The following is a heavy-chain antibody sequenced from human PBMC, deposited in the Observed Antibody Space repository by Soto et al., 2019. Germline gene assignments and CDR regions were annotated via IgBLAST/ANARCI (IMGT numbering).Heavy chain of an antibody. CDR1: GLTFSSYA. CDR2: ISGSGGTT. CDR3: AKTANGWFSAFDI. D-gene: IGHD6-19*01. Sequence: EVQRLESGGGLVPPGGSLRLSCAASGLTFSSYAMSWFRQAPGKGLEWVSAISGSGGTTYYADAVKRRFTFAGDNSKNTLYLQMNSRRAEDTAVYYCAKTANGWFSAFDIWGQGTMVTVSS. V-gene: IGHV3-23*01. J-gene: IGHJ3*02.